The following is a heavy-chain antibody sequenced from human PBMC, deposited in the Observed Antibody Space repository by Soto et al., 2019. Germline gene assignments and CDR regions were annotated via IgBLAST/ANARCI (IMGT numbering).Heavy chain of an antibody. CDR1: GGSISSYY. Sequence: SETLSLTCTVSGGSISSYYWSWIRQPPGKGLEWIGYIYYSGSTNYNPSLKSRVTISVDTSKNQFSLKLSSVAAADTAVYYCARESSSSCFDYWGQGTLVTV. V-gene: IGHV4-59*01. CDR3: ARESSSSCFDY. D-gene: IGHD6-6*01. CDR2: IYYSGST. J-gene: IGHJ4*02.